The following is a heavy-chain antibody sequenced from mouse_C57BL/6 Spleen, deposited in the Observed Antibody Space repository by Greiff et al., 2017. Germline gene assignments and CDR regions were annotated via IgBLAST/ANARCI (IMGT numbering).Heavy chain of an antibody. Sequence: EVQLQQSGPVLVKPGASVKMSCKASGYTFTDYYMNWVKQSYGKSLEWIGVINPYNGGTSYNQKFKGKATLTVDKSSSTAYMELNSLTSEDSAVYYCARRHYSNYGGFAYWGQGTLVTVSA. J-gene: IGHJ3*01. V-gene: IGHV1-19*01. CDR1: GYTFTDYY. D-gene: IGHD2-5*01. CDR3: ARRHYSNYGGFAY. CDR2: INPYNGGT.